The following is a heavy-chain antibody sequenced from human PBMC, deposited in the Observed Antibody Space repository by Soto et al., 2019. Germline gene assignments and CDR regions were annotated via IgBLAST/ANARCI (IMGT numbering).Heavy chain of an antibody. CDR3: PRQIYDAEPGANFQYYLDS. CDR2: IYPGDSDT. V-gene: IGHV5-51*01. Sequence: EESLKISCKGSGYSFTSYWIGWVRQMPGKGLEWMGLIYPGDSDTRYSPSFQGQVTISADKSISTAYLQWSSLRASDTAMYYCPRQIYDAEPGANFQYYLDSWGKGPSATGSS. J-gene: IGHJ4*02. D-gene: IGHD2-2*01. CDR1: GYSFTSYW.